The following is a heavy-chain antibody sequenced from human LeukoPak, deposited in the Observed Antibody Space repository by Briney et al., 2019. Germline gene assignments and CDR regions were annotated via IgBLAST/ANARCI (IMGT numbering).Heavy chain of an antibody. D-gene: IGHD3-22*01. CDR1: GFTFSSYS. Sequence: GGSLRLSCAASGFTFSSYSMNWVRQAPGKGLEWVSSISSSSGYIYYADSVKGRFTISRDNAKNSLYLQMNSLRAEDTAVYYCARDKRAPYYDSSGYQYYFDYWGQGTLVTVSS. J-gene: IGHJ4*02. CDR2: ISSSSGYI. V-gene: IGHV3-21*01. CDR3: ARDKRAPYYDSSGYQYYFDY.